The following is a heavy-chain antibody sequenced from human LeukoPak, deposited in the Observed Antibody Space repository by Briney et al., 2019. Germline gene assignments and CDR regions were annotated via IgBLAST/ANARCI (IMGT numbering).Heavy chain of an antibody. CDR3: VVGSRRRTSWDFDY. Sequence: SQTLSLTCAISGDSVLNNRAAWYWIRQSPSRGLEWLGRTYYRSEWYNEYAVSVKGRITINPDTSKNQISLHLNSVTPEDTAVYYCVVGSRRRTSWDFDYWGQGTLVTVSS. D-gene: IGHD2-2*01. J-gene: IGHJ4*02. CDR1: GDSVLNNRAA. V-gene: IGHV6-1*01. CDR2: TYYRSEWYN.